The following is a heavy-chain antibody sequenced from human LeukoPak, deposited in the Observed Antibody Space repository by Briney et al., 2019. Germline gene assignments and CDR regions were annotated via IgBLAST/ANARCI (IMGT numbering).Heavy chain of an antibody. CDR2: ISYDGSNK. CDR3: ARGDSIAAAGTMFDY. J-gene: IGHJ4*02. Sequence: GRSLRLSCAASGFTFSSYAMHWVRQAPGKGLEWVAVISYDGSNKYYADSVKGRFTISRDNSKNTLYLQMNSLRAEDTAVYYCARGDSIAAAGTMFDYWGQGTLVTVSS. D-gene: IGHD6-13*01. V-gene: IGHV3-30-3*01. CDR1: GFTFSSYA.